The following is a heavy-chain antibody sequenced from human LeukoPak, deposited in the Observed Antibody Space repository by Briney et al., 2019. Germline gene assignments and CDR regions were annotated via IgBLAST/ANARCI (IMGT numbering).Heavy chain of an antibody. CDR3: ARVVPYESPFFDY. D-gene: IGHD6-13*01. V-gene: IGHV4-30-2*01. Sequence: ASQTLSLTCAVSGGSISSGGYSWSWIRQPPGKGLEWIGYIYHSGSTYYNPSLKSRVTISVDRSKNQFSLKLSSVTAADTAVYYCARVVPYESPFFDYWGQGTLVTVSS. J-gene: IGHJ4*02. CDR2: IYHSGST. CDR1: GGSISSGGYS.